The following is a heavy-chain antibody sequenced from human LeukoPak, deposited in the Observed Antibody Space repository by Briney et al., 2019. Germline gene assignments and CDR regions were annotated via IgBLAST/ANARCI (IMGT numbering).Heavy chain of an antibody. CDR1: GNYG. D-gene: IGHD2-2*01. CDR3: VSFYETY. J-gene: IGHJ4*02. Sequence: GGSLRLSCAASGNYGMHWFRRAPGRGLVWVSHINSDGSWTSYADSVKGRFTISKDNAKNTVYLQMNNLRAEDTAVYYCVSFYETYWGRGTLVTVSS. V-gene: IGHV3-74*01. CDR2: INSDGSWT.